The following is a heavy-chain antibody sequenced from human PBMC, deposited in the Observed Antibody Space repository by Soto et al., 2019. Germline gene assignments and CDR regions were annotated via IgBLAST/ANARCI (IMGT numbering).Heavy chain of an antibody. V-gene: IGHV4-39*01. J-gene: IGHJ5*02. Sequence: QLQLQESGPGLVKPSETLSLTCNVSGDTISSSPYYWGWFRQPPGKGLEWIGNIYKSGNTLYNPSLKPRVPXSXDXXKNQFSLRLSSVTAADTAVYYSARHLRYFGSGPSTWGQGTLVTVSS. CDR2: IYKSGNT. CDR1: GDTISSSPYY. CDR3: ARHLRYFGSGPST. D-gene: IGHD3-10*01.